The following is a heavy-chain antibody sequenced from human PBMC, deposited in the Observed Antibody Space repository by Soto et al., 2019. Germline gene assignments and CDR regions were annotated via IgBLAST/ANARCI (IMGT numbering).Heavy chain of an antibody. V-gene: IGHV4-31*03. J-gene: IGHJ6*02. D-gene: IGHD3-3*01. CDR2: IYYSGST. CDR3: ARVRTIFGVVTSGRWYGMDV. CDR1: GGSISSGGYY. Sequence: SETLSLTCTVSGGSISSGGYYWSWIRQHPGKGLEWIGYIYYSGSTYYNPSLKSRVTISVDTSKNQFSLKLSSVTAADTAVYYCARVRTIFGVVTSGRWYGMDVWGQGTTVTVSS.